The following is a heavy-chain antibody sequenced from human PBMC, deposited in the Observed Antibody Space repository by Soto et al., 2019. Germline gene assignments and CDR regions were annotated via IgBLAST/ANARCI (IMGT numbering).Heavy chain of an antibody. J-gene: IGHJ4*02. CDR3: ATSHGIWNYPDY. CDR1: GSTFTNYD. V-gene: IGHV1-18*01. D-gene: IGHD3-9*01. Sequence: QVQLVQSGAEVKKPGASVKVSCKASGSTFTNYDFTWVRQAPGQGLEWMGCISTHNGNTNYTQKLQGRVTMTTDTSTSTAYMELRSLSSDDTAVYYCATSHGIWNYPDYWGQGTLVTLS. CDR2: ISTHNGNT.